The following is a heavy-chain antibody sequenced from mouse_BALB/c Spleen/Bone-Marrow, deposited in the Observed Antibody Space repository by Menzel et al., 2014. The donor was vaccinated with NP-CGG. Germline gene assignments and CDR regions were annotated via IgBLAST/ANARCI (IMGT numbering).Heavy chain of an antibody. J-gene: IGHJ2*01. CDR3: TRSGGYYFDY. Sequence: QVQLQQSGAELVRPGASVKLSCKASGYTFTSYWINWVKQRPGQGLEWIGNIYPSDSYTNYNQKFKDKATLTVDKSSSIAYMQLSSPTSEDSAVYYCTRSGGYYFDYWGQGTTLTVSS. CDR1: GYTFTSYW. V-gene: IGHV1-69*02. CDR2: IYPSDSYT.